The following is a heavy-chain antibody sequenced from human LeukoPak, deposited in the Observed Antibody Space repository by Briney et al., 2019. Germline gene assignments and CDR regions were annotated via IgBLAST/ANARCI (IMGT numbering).Heavy chain of an antibody. CDR1: GFTFSSYW. CDR2: IKQDGSEK. Sequence: GGSLRLSCAASGFTFSSYWMSWVRQAPGKGLEWVANIKQDGSEKYYVDSVKGRFTISRDNAKNSLYLQVNSLRAEDTAVYHCARMGYYYYYMDVWGKGTTVTVSS. CDR3: ARMGYYYYYMDV. V-gene: IGHV3-7*01. J-gene: IGHJ6*03.